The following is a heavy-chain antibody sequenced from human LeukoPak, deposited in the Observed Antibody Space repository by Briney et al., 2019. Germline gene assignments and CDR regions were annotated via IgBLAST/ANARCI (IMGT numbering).Heavy chain of an antibody. D-gene: IGHD3-10*01. CDR1: GFTVSSNY. CDR3: ARDRDDYFDY. CDR2: IYSGGST. J-gene: IGHJ4*02. Sequence: GGSLRLSCAASGFTVSSNYMNWVRQAPGRGLEWVSVIYSGGSTYYADFVKGRFTISRDNSKNTLYLQMNSLRAEDTALYYCARDRDDYFDYWGQGTLVTVSS. V-gene: IGHV3-53*01.